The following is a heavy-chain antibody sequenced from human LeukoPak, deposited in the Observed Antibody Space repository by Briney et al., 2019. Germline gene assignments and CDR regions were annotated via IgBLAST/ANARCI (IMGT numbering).Heavy chain of an antibody. CDR1: GFTFSSYG. Sequence: GGSLRLSCAASGFTFSSYGMHWVRQAPGKGLEWVAVIWYDGSNKYYADSVKGRFTISRDNSKNTLYLQMNSLRAEDTAVYYCARRPLYYDSSGYYFYYYGMDVWGQGTTVTVSS. CDR3: ARRPLYYDSSGYYFYYYGMDV. V-gene: IGHV3-33*01. CDR2: IWYDGSNK. D-gene: IGHD3-22*01. J-gene: IGHJ6*02.